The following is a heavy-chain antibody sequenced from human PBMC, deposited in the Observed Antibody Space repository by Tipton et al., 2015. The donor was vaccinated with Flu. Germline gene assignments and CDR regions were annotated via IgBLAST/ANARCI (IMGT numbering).Heavy chain of an antibody. CDR1: GFTFSRYE. CDR2: VGQDGSER. CDR3: AKVIPELVAGLDY. Sequence: SLRLSCLGTGFTFSRYEMYWVRQAPGKGLEWVANVGQDGSERNYVDSVKGRFTISRDNAKNSLSLQMNSLRAEDTAVYYCAKVIPELVAGLDYWGQGTLVTVSS. V-gene: IGHV3-7*03. D-gene: IGHD6-19*01. J-gene: IGHJ4*02.